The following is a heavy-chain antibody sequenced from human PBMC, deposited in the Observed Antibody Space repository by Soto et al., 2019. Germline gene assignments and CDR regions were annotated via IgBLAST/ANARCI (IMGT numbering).Heavy chain of an antibody. Sequence: GGSLRLSCAASGFTFSSYIMNWVRQAPGKGLEWVSYISSSSSTIYYADSVKGRFTISRDNAKNSLYLQMNSLRAEDTAVYYCARGKRPQYSSGWSGYWGQGTLVTVSS. J-gene: IGHJ4*02. V-gene: IGHV3-48*01. CDR3: ARGKRPQYSSGWSGY. CDR1: GFTFSSYI. D-gene: IGHD6-19*01. CDR2: ISSSSSTI.